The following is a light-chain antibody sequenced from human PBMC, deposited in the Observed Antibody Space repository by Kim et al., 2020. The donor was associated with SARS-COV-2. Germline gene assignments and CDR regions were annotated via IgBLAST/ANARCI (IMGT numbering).Light chain of an antibody. V-gene: IGKV1-27*01. Sequence: DIQTTQSPSSLSASVGDRVTITCRASQGITNHLAWYQQKPGKVPKLLIYATSTLQSGVPSRFSGSGSGTDFALTISSLQPEDVATYYCQKYDRVPRTFGQGTKLEI. CDR1: QGITNH. CDR3: QKYDRVPRT. CDR2: ATS. J-gene: IGKJ2*01.